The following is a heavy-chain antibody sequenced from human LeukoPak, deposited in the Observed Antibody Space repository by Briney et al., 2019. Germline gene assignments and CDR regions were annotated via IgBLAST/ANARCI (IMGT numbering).Heavy chain of an antibody. CDR1: GYTFTSYG. Sequence: ASVKVSCKASGYTFTSYGISWVRQAPGQGLEWMGWISAYNGNTNYAQKLQGRVTMTTDTSTSTAYMELRSLRSDDTAVYYCARDYGDYDWVLRYFDYWGQGTLVTVSS. CDR3: ARDYGDYDWVLRYFDY. CDR2: ISAYNGNT. D-gene: IGHD4-17*01. V-gene: IGHV1-18*01. J-gene: IGHJ4*02.